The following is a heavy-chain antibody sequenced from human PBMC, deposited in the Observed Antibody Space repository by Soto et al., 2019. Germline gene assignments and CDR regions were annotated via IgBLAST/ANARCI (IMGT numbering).Heavy chain of an antibody. Sequence: SETLSLTCSVLDDSISDSRYYLGWIRHSPEKGLEGIGSISHYGHAYYNPPLKSRVTLFADTSLSQFSLNMKSVTVADTALYFCARQVSGDYLGGHWFDPWGQGAPVTVSS. CDR1: DDSISDSRYY. J-gene: IGHJ5*02. V-gene: IGHV4-39*01. CDR3: ARQVSGDYLGGHWFDP. D-gene: IGHD4-17*01. CDR2: ISHYGHA.